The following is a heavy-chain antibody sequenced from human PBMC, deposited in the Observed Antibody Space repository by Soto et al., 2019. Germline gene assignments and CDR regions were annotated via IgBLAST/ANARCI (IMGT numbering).Heavy chain of an antibody. J-gene: IGHJ4*02. CDR1: RFIFSTYE. CDR3: VRYCSTTLCNGVATRTFDY. D-gene: IGHD2-2*01. CDR2: ISSSGNTV. V-gene: IGHV3-48*03. Sequence: GGSLRLSCAASRFIFSTYEMNWVRQAPGKGLEWVSYISSSGNTVYYADSVEGRFTISRDNTRNSLYLQMNSLRDEDTALYYCVRYCSTTLCNGVATRTFDYWGQGTLVTVSS.